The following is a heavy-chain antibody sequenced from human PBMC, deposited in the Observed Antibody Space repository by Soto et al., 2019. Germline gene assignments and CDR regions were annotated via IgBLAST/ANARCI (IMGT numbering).Heavy chain of an antibody. CDR3: VRTSLVVAVATREDF. Sequence: EVQLVESGGGLVQPGESLRLSCAASGFTFSNYWMHWVRQAPGKGLVWVSRIDSDGSRITYADFVKGRFTISRDNAKNTVYLHMKSLTDEDTAVYYCVRTSLVVAVATREDFWGQGTLVTVSS. D-gene: IGHD2-15*01. CDR1: GFTFSNYW. CDR2: IDSDGSRI. J-gene: IGHJ4*02. V-gene: IGHV3-74*01.